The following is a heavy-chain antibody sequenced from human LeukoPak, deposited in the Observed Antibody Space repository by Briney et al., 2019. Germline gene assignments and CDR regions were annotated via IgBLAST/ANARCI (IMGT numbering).Heavy chain of an antibody. J-gene: IGHJ5*02. D-gene: IGHD3-3*01. CDR3: ARVDHDFWSGYYKEDNWFDP. V-gene: IGHV1-2*02. CDR1: GYTFTGYY. CDR2: INPNSGGT. Sequence: GASVKVSCKASGYTFTGYYMHWVRQAPGQGLEWMGWINPNSGGTNYAQKFQGRVTMTRDTSISTAYMELSRLRSDDAAVYYCARVDHDFWSGYYKEDNWFDPWGQGTLVTVSS.